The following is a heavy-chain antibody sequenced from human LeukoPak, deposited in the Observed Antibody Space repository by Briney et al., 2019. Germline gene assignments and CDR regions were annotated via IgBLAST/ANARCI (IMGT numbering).Heavy chain of an antibody. CDR1: GGSISSSSYY. V-gene: IGHV4-39*01. D-gene: IGHD3-10*01. Sequence: ASETLSLTCTVSGGSISSSSYYWGWIRQPPGKGLEWIGSIYHSGSTYYNPSLKSRVTISVDTSKNQFSLKLSSVTAADTAVYYCARAAFGSYYWFDPWGQGTLVTVSS. CDR2: IYHSGST. J-gene: IGHJ5*02. CDR3: ARAAFGSYYWFDP.